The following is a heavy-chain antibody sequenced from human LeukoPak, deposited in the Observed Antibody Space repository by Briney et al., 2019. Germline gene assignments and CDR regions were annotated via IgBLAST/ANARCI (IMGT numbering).Heavy chain of an antibody. J-gene: IGHJ2*01. V-gene: IGHV3-21*01. Sequence: GGSLRLSCAASGLTFSSYSMNWVRQAPGKGLEWVSSISSSSSYIYYADSVKGRFTISRDNAKDSLYLQMNSLRAEDTAVYYCARDGEGAVVPAAIGWYFDLWGRGTLVTVSS. CDR1: GLTFSSYS. D-gene: IGHD2-2*01. CDR3: ARDGEGAVVPAAIGWYFDL. CDR2: ISSSSSYI.